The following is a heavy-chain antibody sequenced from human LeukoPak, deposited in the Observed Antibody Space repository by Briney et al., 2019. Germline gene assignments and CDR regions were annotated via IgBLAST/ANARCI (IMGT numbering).Heavy chain of an antibody. D-gene: IGHD1-26*01. J-gene: IGHJ2*01. CDR2: IYYSGST. V-gene: IGHV4-59*01. CDR3: ARDQGWELRYLDL. Sequence: SETLSLTCTVSGGSISSYYWSWIRQPPGKGLEWIGYIYYSGSTNYNPSLKSRVTISVDTSKNQFSLKLSSVTAADTAVYYCARDQGWELRYLDLWGRGTLVTVSS. CDR1: GGSISSYY.